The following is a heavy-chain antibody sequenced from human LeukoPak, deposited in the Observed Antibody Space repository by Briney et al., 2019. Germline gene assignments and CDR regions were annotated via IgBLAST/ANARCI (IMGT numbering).Heavy chain of an antibody. J-gene: IGHJ4*02. V-gene: IGHV5-51*01. Sequence: GESLKISCKGSGYSFTSYWIGWVRQMPGKGLEWMGIIYPGGDSDTRYSPSFQGQVTISADKSISTAYLQWSSLKASDTAMYYCARQEDYVWGREYDYWGQGTLVTVSS. CDR2: IYPGGDSDT. CDR1: GYSFTSYW. D-gene: IGHD3-16*01. CDR3: ARQEDYVWGREYDY.